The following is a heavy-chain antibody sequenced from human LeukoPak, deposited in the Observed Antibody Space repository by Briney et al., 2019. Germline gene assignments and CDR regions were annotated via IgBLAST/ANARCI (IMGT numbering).Heavy chain of an antibody. CDR1: GYTLTELS. J-gene: IGHJ6*04. CDR2: FDPEDGET. Sequence: GASVTVSCKVSGYTLTELSMHWVRQAPGKGLEWMGGFDPEDGETIYAQKFQGRVTMTEDTSTDTAYMELSSLRSEDTAVYYCATNLGVLRYFDWLSPGYYGMDVWGKGTTVTVSS. CDR3: ATNLGVLRYFDWLSPGYYGMDV. D-gene: IGHD3-9*01. V-gene: IGHV1-24*01.